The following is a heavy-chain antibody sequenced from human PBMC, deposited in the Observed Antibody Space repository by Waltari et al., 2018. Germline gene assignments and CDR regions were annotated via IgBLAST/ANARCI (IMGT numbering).Heavy chain of an antibody. Sequence: QVQLVHTGAEVKKPGASVKVSCKASGYTFTGYYMHWVRQAPGQGLEWMGWINPNSGGTNYAQKFQGRVTMTRDTSISTAYMELSRLRSGDTAVYYCASSSYDNSGYPTFYMDVWGKGTTVTVSS. D-gene: IGHD3-22*01. V-gene: IGHV1-2*02. CDR3: ASSSYDNSGYPTFYMDV. CDR1: GYTFTGYY. CDR2: INPNSGGT. J-gene: IGHJ6*03.